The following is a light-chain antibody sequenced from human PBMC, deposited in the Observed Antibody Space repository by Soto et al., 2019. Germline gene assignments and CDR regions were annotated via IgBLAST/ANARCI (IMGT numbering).Light chain of an antibody. CDR1: QSVSIY. V-gene: IGKV3-11*01. CDR3: QQRSNGPWT. CDR2: DAS. J-gene: IGKJ1*01. Sequence: EIVLTQSPATLSLSPGERASLSCRASQSVSIYLAWYQLKPGQSPRLLIYDASNRATGIPARFSGSGSGTDFTLTISSLEPEDFAVYYCQQRSNGPWTFGQGTKVEIK.